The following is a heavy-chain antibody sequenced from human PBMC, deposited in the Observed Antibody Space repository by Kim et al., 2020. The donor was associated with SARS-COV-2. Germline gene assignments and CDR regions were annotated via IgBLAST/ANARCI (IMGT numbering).Heavy chain of an antibody. J-gene: IGHJ3*02. CDR2: ISYDGSNK. V-gene: IGHV3-30*18. CDR1: GFTFSSYG. D-gene: IGHD3-10*01. Sequence: GGSLRLSCAASGFTFSSYGMHWVRQAPGKGLEWVAVISYDGSNKYYADSVKGRFTISRDNSKNTLYLQMNSLRAEDTAVYYCAKAFPYYGTDAFDIWGQGTMVTVSS. CDR3: AKAFPYYGTDAFDI.